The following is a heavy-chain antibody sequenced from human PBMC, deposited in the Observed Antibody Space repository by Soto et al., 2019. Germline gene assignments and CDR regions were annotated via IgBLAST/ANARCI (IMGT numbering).Heavy chain of an antibody. CDR3: ASHTSSWPFDY. CDR2: ISTNNGNT. V-gene: IGHV1-18*01. J-gene: IGHJ4*02. D-gene: IGHD6-13*01. Sequence: QVQLVQSGAEVKKPGASVKVSCKASGYTFTSYGISWVRQAPGQGPEWMGWISTNNGNTNYAQKIRGRVTMTTDTSTSTAYMELMILRSDDTAVYYCASHTSSWPFDYWGQGTLVTFSS. CDR1: GYTFTSYG.